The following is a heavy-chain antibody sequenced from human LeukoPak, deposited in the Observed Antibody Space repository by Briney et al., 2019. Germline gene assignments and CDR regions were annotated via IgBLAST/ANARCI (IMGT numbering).Heavy chain of an antibody. CDR2: TYYRSKWYN. CDR1: GDSVSSNTAA. J-gene: IGHJ1*01. CDR3: ARDVDFQY. Sequence: SQTLSLTCAIFGDSVSSNTAAWNWIRQSPSRGLEWLGRTYYRSKWYNEYAISVQSRITINPDTSKNQFSLQLNSVTPEDTAVYYCARDVDFQYWGQGTLVTVSS. V-gene: IGHV6-1*01.